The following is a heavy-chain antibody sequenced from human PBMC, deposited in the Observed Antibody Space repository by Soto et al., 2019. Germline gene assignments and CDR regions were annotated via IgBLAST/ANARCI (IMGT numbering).Heavy chain of an antibody. CDR2: IYYSGST. CDR3: ARVYSSSSYYYYGMDV. J-gene: IGHJ6*02. D-gene: IGHD6-6*01. CDR1: GGSISSRSYY. Sequence: PSETLSLTCTVSGGSISSRSYYWGWIRQPPGKGLEWIGSIYYSGSTYYNPSLKSRVTISVDTTKNQFSLKLSPVTAADTAVYYCARVYSSSSYYYYGMDVWGQGTTVTVSS. V-gene: IGHV4-39*01.